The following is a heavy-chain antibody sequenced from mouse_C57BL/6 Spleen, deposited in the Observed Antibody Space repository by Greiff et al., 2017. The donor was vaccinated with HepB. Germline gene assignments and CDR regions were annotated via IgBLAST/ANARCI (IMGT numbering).Heavy chain of an antibody. V-gene: IGHV1-15*01. D-gene: IGHD2-3*01. Sequence: VQLQQSGAELVRPGASVTLSCKASGYTFTDYEMHWVKQTPVHGLEWIGAIDPETGGTAYNQKFKGKAILTADKSSSTAYMELRSLTSEDSAVYYCTRWDDGYYYFDYWGQGTTLTVSS. J-gene: IGHJ2*01. CDR2: IDPETGGT. CDR1: GYTFTDYE. CDR3: TRWDDGYYYFDY.